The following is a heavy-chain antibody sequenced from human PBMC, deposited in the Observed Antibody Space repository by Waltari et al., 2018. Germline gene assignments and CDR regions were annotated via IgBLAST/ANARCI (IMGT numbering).Heavy chain of an antibody. J-gene: IGHJ4*02. CDR3: VKDNYYDGSGYYPTPGY. Sequence: EVQLVESVGGLVKPGGSLRRSCSASGCPVLGHSMQWFRQAPGKGLEYVSTISSNGGSIYYADSVKDRFTISRDNSKNTLYLQMSSLRAEDTAVYYCVKDNYYDGSGYYPTPGYWGQGTLVTVSS. CDR2: ISSNGGSI. D-gene: IGHD3-22*01. CDR1: GCPVLGHS. V-gene: IGHV3-64D*06.